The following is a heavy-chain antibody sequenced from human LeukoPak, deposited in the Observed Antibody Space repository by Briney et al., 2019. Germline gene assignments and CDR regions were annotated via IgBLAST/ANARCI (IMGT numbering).Heavy chain of an antibody. J-gene: IGHJ4*02. CDR3: AREDYYDSGSSDY. D-gene: IGHD3-22*01. CDR1: GYTFTSYD. V-gene: IGHV1-8*03. CDR2: MNPNSGNT. Sequence: GASVKVSCKASGYTFTSYDTNWVRQATGQGLEWMGWMNPNSGNTAYAQKFQGRVTITRNTSISTAYMELSSLRSEDTAIYYCAREDYYDSGSSDYWGQGTLVTVSS.